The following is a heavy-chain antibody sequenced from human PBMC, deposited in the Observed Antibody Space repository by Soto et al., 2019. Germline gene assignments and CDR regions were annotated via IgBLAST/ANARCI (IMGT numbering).Heavy chain of an antibody. D-gene: IGHD3-22*01. J-gene: IGHJ6*02. CDR3: ARHSWGQYYYDSSGYDYYYGMDV. CDR1: GYSFTSYW. V-gene: IGHV5-10-1*01. Sequence: GESLKISCKGSGYSFTSYWISWVLQIPGKGLEWMGRIDPSDSYTNYSPSFQGHVTISADKSISTAYLQWSSLKASDTAMYYCARHSWGQYYYDSSGYDYYYGMDVWGQRTTVTVSS. CDR2: IDPSDSYT.